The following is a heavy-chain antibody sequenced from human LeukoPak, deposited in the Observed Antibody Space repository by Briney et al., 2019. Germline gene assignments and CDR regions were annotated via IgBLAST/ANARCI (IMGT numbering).Heavy chain of an antibody. V-gene: IGHV5-51*01. D-gene: IGHD6-19*01. CDR2: IYPGDSDT. CDR1: GYNFLSYW. Sequence: GESLKISCKGSGYNFLSYWIAWVRQMPGKGLEWMGTIYPGDSDTRYSPSFQGQVTISADKSISTAYLQWSSLKASDTAIYYCATLPPTGYSSGWYGPAYYFDYWGQGTLVTVSS. J-gene: IGHJ4*02. CDR3: ATLPPTGYSSGWYGPAYYFDY.